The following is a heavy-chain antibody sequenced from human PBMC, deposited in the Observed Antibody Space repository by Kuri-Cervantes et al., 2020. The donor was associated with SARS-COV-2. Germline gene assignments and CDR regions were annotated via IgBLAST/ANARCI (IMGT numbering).Heavy chain of an antibody. D-gene: IGHD1-26*01. CDR2: ISSSSTYT. Sequence: GESLKISCAASGFTFSDYYMSWIRQSPGKGLEWVAYISSSSTYTHYAESMEGRFPVSRDNDRNSLYLQMNGLRGDDTAVYFCAGEGGQWEVAQASNFGSRGQGTLVTVSS. CDR1: GFTFSDYY. V-gene: IGHV3-11*06. J-gene: IGHJ4*02. CDR3: AGEGGQWEVAQASNFGS.